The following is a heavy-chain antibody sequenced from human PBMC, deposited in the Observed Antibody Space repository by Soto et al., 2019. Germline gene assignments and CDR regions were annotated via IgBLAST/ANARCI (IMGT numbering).Heavy chain of an antibody. Sequence: QAQLVQSGAEVKKPGASVKVSCKASGYTLSTYDINWVRQAAGRGLEWMGWMDSYTGNTGYAQEFQGRLIMTRDTSINAAYMELSSLQSEDTALYFCATGRQTLDYWGQGTLVTVSS. V-gene: IGHV1-8*01. CDR1: GYTLSTYD. CDR2: MDSYTGNT. CDR3: ATGRQTLDY. J-gene: IGHJ4*02.